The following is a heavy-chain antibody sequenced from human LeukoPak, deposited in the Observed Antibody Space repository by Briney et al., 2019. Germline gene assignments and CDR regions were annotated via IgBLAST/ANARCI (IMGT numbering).Heavy chain of an antibody. CDR2: ISYDGSNK. J-gene: IGHJ4*02. V-gene: IGHV3-30*04. D-gene: IGHD4-17*01. CDR1: GFTFSSYV. Sequence: PGGSLRLSCAASGFTFSSYVMHWVRQAPGKGLEWVTVISYDGSNKYYADSVKGRFTISRDNSKNTLYLQMNSLRAEDAAVYYCARDPVMTTVTTNYFDYWGQGTLVTVSS. CDR3: ARDPVMTTVTTNYFDY.